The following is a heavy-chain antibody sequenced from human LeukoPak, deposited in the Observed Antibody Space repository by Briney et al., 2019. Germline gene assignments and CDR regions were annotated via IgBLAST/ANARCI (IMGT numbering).Heavy chain of an antibody. CDR2: FTAYSGASI. V-gene: IGHV3-21*01. J-gene: IGHJ4*02. CDR3: ARGTYSGYDSSFDY. CDR1: GFTFSSYN. D-gene: IGHD5-12*01. Sequence: GGSLRLSCTASGFTFSSYNMNWVRQAPGKGLEWVSSFTAYSGASIYYADSVRGRFTITRDNAKNSLYLQINSLRAEDTAVYYCARGTYSGYDSSFDYWGQGTLVTVSS.